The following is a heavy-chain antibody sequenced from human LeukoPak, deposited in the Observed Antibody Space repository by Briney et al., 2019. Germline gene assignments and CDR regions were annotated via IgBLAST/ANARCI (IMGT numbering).Heavy chain of an antibody. CDR1: GFTVSNNY. D-gene: IGHD6-13*01. CDR3: ARGFKYSSSWYLQTSYYFDY. CDR2: IYSGGST. V-gene: IGHV3-53*01. Sequence: GGSLRLSCAASGFTVSNNYMSWVRQAPGKGLEWVSVIYSGGSTYYADSVKGRFTISRDNSKNTLYLQMNSLRAEDTAVYYCARGFKYSSSWYLQTSYYFDYWGQGTLVTVSS. J-gene: IGHJ4*02.